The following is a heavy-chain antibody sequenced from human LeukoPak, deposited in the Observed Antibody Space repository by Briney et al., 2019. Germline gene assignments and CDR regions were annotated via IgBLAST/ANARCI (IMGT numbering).Heavy chain of an antibody. J-gene: IGHJ4*02. CDR2: IKQHGSEK. Sequence: PGGPLRLSCAASGFTFSTYWMSWVRQAPGKGLEWVANIKQHGSEKYYVDSVKGRFTISRDNAKNSLYLQMNSLRAEDTAVYYCARGTYYYEFWGQGTLVTVSS. V-gene: IGHV3-7*04. D-gene: IGHD3-16*01. CDR3: ARGTYYYEF. CDR1: GFTFSTYW.